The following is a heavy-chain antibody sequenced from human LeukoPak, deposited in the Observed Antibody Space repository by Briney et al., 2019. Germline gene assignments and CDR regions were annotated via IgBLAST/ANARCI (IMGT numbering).Heavy chain of an antibody. CDR2: IIPILGIA. CDR3: ASDSSGWYSVYFDY. J-gene: IGHJ4*02. CDR1: GYTLTELS. D-gene: IGHD6-19*01. Sequence: GASVKVSCKVSGYTLTELSMHWVRQAPGQGLEWMGRIIPILGIANYAQKFQGRVTITADKSTSTAYMELSSLRSEDTAVYYCASDSSGWYSVYFDYWGQGTLVTVSS. V-gene: IGHV1-69*04.